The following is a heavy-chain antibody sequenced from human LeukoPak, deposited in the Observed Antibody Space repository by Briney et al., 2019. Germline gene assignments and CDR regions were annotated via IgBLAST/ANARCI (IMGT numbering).Heavy chain of an antibody. D-gene: IGHD3-10*01. V-gene: IGHV3-11*01. Sequence: GGSLRLSCAASGFTFSDYYMSWIRQAPGKGLEWVSYISSSGSTIYYADSVKGRFTISRDNAKNSLYLQMNSLRAEDTAVYYCARDQFMARGYPWFDPWGQGTLVTVSS. CDR1: GFTFSDYY. J-gene: IGHJ5*02. CDR2: ISSSGSTI. CDR3: ARDQFMARGYPWFDP.